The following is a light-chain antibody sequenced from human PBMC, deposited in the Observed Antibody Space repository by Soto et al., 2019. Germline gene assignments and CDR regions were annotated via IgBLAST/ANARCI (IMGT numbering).Light chain of an antibody. CDR1: SSDVGGYDY. CDR2: DVS. J-gene: IGLJ2*01. V-gene: IGLV2-11*01. CDR3: CSYAGSNTFVI. Sequence: ALTQPRSVSGSPGQSVPISCTGTSSDVGGYDYVSWYQQHPGKAPKLMIYDVSKRPSGVPDRFSGSKSGNTASLTISGLQPEDEADYYCCSYAGSNTFVIFGGGTQLTVL.